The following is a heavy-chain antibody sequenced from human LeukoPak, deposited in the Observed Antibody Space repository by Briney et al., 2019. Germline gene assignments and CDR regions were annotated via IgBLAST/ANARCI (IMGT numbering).Heavy chain of an antibody. V-gene: IGHV3-21*01. Sequence: GGSLRLSCAASGFTFSSYSMNWVRQAPGKGLEWVSSISSSSSYIYYADSVKGRFTISRDNAKNSLYLQMNSLRAEDTAVYYCARDYSSSDYYYYYMDVWGKGTTVTVSS. J-gene: IGHJ6*03. CDR3: ARDYSSSDYYYYYMDV. D-gene: IGHD6-6*01. CDR1: GFTFSSYS. CDR2: ISSSSSYI.